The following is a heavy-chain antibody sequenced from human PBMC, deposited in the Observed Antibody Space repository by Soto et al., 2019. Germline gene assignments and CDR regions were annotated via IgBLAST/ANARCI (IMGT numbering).Heavy chain of an antibody. V-gene: IGHV4-39*01. CDR3: ARLKPGSWIFDY. CDR1: GGSISSSSYY. J-gene: IGHJ4*02. Sequence: QLQLQESGPGLVKPSETLSLTCTVSGGSISSSSYYWGWIRQPPGKGLEWIGSIYYSGSTYYNPSLKSRVPISVDTSKNQFSLKLSSVTAADTAVYYCARLKPGSWIFDYWGQGTLVTVSS. CDR2: IYYSGST. D-gene: IGHD6-13*01.